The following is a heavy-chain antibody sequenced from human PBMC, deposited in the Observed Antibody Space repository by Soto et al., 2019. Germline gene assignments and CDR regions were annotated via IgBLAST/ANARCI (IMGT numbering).Heavy chain of an antibody. CDR2: ISGSGGST. V-gene: IGHV3-23*01. Sequence: EVQLLESGGGLVQPGGSLRLSCAASGFTFSSYAMSWVRQAPGKGLEWVSAISGSGGSTYYADSVKGRFTISRDNSKNTLYLQMNSLRAEDTAVYYCAKTPGHYYDNSGYYSVMDVWGQGTTVTVSS. J-gene: IGHJ6*02. CDR3: AKTPGHYYDNSGYYSVMDV. CDR1: GFTFSSYA. D-gene: IGHD3-22*01.